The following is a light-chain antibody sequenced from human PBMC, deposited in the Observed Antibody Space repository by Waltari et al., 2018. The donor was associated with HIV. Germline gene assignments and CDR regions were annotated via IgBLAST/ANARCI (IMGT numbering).Light chain of an antibody. CDR2: DAS. CDR1: QFISTS. CDR3: QQADSFPHT. V-gene: IGKV1-12*01. Sequence: DIQMTQSPSSMSASVGDKVTITCRATQFISTSLAWYQQRPSRSPKLLIFDASRLQSGVPARFSGSGSGTQFTLTINSLQPEDLATYYCQQADSFPHTFGHGT. J-gene: IGKJ2*01.